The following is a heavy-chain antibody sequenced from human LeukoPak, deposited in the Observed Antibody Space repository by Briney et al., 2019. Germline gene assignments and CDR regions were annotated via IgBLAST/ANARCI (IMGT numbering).Heavy chain of an antibody. CDR3: ARDQYGNYGY. CDR1: GVSISSYY. D-gene: IGHD3-16*01. V-gene: IGHV4-59*01. Sequence: PSETPSLTCTVSGVSISSYYWSWIRQPPGKGLEWIGYIYYSGSTNYNPSLKSRVTISVDTSKNQFSLKLSSVTAADTAVYYCARDQYGNYGYWGQGTLVTVSS. J-gene: IGHJ4*02. CDR2: IYYSGST.